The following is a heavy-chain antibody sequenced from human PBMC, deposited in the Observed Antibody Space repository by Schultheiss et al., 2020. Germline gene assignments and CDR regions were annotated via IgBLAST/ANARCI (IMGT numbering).Heavy chain of an antibody. V-gene: IGHV3-73*01. CDR3: TRLGLGYCSGGSCYSTLSDY. D-gene: IGHD2-15*01. J-gene: IGHJ4*02. Sequence: GGSLRLSCAASGFTFSGSAMHWVRQASGKGLEWVGRIRSKANSYATAYAASVKGRFTISRDDSKNTAYLQMNSLKTEDTAVYYCTRLGLGYCSGGSCYSTLSDYWGQGSRVTVA. CDR1: GFTFSGSA. CDR2: IRSKANSYAT.